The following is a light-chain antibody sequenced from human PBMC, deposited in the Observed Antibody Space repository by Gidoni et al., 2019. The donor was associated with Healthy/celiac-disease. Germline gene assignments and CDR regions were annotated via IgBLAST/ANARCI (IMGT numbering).Light chain of an antibody. CDR1: QSLLHSNGYNY. CDR2: LGS. Sequence: DIVMTQSPLSLRVTPGEPASISCRSSQSLLHSNGYNYLDWYLQKPGQSPQLLIYLGSNRASGVPDRFSGSGSGTDFTLKISRVEAEDVGVYYCMQARQTLFTFGPGTKVDIK. V-gene: IGKV2-28*01. CDR3: MQARQTLFT. J-gene: IGKJ3*01.